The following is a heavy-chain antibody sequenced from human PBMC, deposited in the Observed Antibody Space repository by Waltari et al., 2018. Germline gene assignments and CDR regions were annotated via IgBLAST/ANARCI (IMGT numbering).Heavy chain of an antibody. V-gene: IGHV4-39*01. CDR2: INFRGST. CDR1: GDSIRSDSYY. Sequence: QLQLQESGPRLVQPSETLFLTCTVPGDSIRSDSYYWSWVRQPPGKGLEWIGTIHDSGSINFRGSTYYMPSLKIRVSISVDTSKNRISLRLTSVTAADTAVYYCARQRVHSGSGTYYDADYWGRGILVTVSA. J-gene: IGHJ4*02. CDR3: ARQRVHSGSGTYYDADY. D-gene: IGHD3-10*01.